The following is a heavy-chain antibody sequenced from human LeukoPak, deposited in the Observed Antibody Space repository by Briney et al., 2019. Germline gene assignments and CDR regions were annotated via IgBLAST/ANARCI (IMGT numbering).Heavy chain of an antibody. CDR3: ATERSYDESPEGSVGSFDI. CDR2: IGSGGNAI. J-gene: IGHJ3*02. V-gene: IGHV3-48*03. Sequence: GWSLRLSCLASGFTFISYDMNWVRLAPGKGLEWISYIGSGGNAIYYADSVRGGFSISRDNAKTSLYLQMNSLRAEDTAVYYCATERSYDESPEGSVGSFDIWGPGTMVTVSS. D-gene: IGHD1-26*01. CDR1: GFTFISYD.